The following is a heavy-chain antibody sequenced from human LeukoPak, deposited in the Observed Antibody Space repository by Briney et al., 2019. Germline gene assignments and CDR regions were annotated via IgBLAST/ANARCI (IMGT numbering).Heavy chain of an antibody. CDR3: ASESPDYDFWSGYEAYYYMDV. Sequence: SETLSLTCTVSGGSISSYYWSWIRQPPGKGLEWIGYIYYSGSTNYNPSLKSRVTMSVDTSKNQFSLKLSSVTAADTAVYYCASESPDYDFWSGYEAYYYMDVWGKGTTVTVSS. CDR2: IYYSGST. CDR1: GGSISSYY. J-gene: IGHJ6*03. V-gene: IGHV4-59*12. D-gene: IGHD3-3*01.